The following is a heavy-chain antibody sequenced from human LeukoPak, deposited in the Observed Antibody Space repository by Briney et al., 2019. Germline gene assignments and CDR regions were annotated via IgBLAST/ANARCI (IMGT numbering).Heavy chain of an antibody. J-gene: IGHJ4*02. V-gene: IGHV3-30*18. CDR1: GFTFSDYN. Sequence: PGTSLRLSCVVSGFTFSDYNMHWVRQAPGKGLEWVTIISYDGTKKYYADSVKGRFTISRDNSKNTLYLHINSLRAEDTAVYYCVKDNPLDYWGQGTLVIVSS. CDR3: VKDNPLDY. CDR2: ISYDGTKK. D-gene: IGHD1-14*01.